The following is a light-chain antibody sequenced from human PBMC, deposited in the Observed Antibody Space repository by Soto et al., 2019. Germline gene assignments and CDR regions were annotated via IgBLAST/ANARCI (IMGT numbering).Light chain of an antibody. CDR2: GAS. V-gene: IGKV3-20*01. Sequence: EIVLTQSPGTLSLSPGERATLSCRASQSVTSSYLAWYQQKPGQAPRLVMYGASNRATGIADRFSASGSGTDFTLTISRLQPEDFAVYYCQQYNNWPSWTFGQGTKVDIK. CDR3: QQYNNWPSWT. CDR1: QSVTSSY. J-gene: IGKJ1*01.